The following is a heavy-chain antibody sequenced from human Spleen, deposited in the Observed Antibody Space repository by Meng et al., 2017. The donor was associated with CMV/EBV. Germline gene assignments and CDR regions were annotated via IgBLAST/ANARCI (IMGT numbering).Heavy chain of an antibody. CDR2: IRSIPYGGTT. D-gene: IGHD3-16*02. J-gene: IGHJ4*02. V-gene: IGHV3-49*02. CDR3: TRDRKDVWGSYRSTGDY. CDR1: GFRFGDYL. Sequence: GESLKISCKASGFRFGDYLISWVRQAPGKGLEWVGFIRSIPYGGTTEYAASVKGRFTISRDDSKSIAYLQMNSLKTEDTAVYYCTRDRKDVWGSYRSTGDYWGQGTLVTVSS.